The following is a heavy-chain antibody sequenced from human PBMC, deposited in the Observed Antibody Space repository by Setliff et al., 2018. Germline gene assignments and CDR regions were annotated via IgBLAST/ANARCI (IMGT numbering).Heavy chain of an antibody. CDR3: AKRGHYSSSDGLSFDF. D-gene: IGHD6-6*01. J-gene: IGHJ4*02. CDR1: GFTFSTYA. V-gene: IGHV3-48*01. Sequence: PGGSLRLSCAASGFTFSTYAMNWLRQAPGKGLEWVSYISSSSGLIYYADSVKGRFTISRDEAKNSLYLQMNSLRAEDTAVYYCAKRGHYSSSDGLSFDFWGQGTQVTVSS. CDR2: ISSSSGLI.